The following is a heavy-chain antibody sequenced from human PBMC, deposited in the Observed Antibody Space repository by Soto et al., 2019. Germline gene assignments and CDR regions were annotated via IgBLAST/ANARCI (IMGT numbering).Heavy chain of an antibody. CDR3: ARDLVTDILTGYPGDAFDI. V-gene: IGHV3-48*01. CDR1: GFTFSSYS. CDR2: ISSSSSTI. J-gene: IGHJ3*02. D-gene: IGHD3-9*01. Sequence: GGSLRLSCAASGFTFSSYSMNWVRQAPGKGLEWVSYISSSSSTIYYADSVKGRFTISRDNAKNSLYLQMNSLRAEDTAVYYCARDLVTDILTGYPGDAFDIWGQGTMVTVSS.